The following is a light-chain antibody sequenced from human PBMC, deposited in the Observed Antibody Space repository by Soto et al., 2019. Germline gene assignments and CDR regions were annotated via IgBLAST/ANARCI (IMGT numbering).Light chain of an antibody. J-gene: IGLJ1*01. V-gene: IGLV2-11*01. CDR3: GTAAGGDSYG. Sequence: QSAMPWPRSVSPTTRQSDTLSCTGTNSDVGGYNYVSWYQQYPGKATKVMIYDVTKRPSGVPDRFSGSKYGNTASLTISALPTEDVADYDCGTAAGGDSYGFGAGSKGTVL. CDR2: DVT. CDR1: NSDVGGYNY.